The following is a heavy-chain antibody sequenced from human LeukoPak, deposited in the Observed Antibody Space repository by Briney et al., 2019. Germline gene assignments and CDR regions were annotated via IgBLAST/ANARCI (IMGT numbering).Heavy chain of an antibody. V-gene: IGHV4-59*08. CDR1: GGSISSFY. J-gene: IGHJ4*02. CDR2: ISYAGGT. Sequence: SETLSLTCAVSGGSISSFYWSWVRQPPGKGLEWVGYISYAGGTTYNPPLKGRVSMSIDTSRNQFSLRLTSVTAADTALYYCARVGDTSGYFYYFDYWGQGTLVSVSS. CDR3: ARVGDTSGYFYYFDY. D-gene: IGHD3-22*01.